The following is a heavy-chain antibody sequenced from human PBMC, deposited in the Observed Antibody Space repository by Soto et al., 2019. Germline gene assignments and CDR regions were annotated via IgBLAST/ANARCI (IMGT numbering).Heavy chain of an antibody. D-gene: IGHD6-19*01. CDR2: ISSSSSTI. V-gene: IGHV3-48*02. J-gene: IGHJ2*01. CDR1: GFSLTNYV. Sequence: GGSLRLSCAASGFSLTNYVMNWVRQAPGKGLEWISYISSSSSTIAYADSVKGRFTISRDNAKNSLYLQMNSLRDEDTAVYYCARDSSGWYWYFDLWGRGTLVTVSS. CDR3: ARDSSGWYWYFDL.